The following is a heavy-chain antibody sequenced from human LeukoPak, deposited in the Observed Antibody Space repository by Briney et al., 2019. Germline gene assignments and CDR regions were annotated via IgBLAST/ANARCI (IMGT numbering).Heavy chain of an antibody. J-gene: IGHJ6*02. CDR2: IYYSGST. D-gene: IGHD3-10*01. CDR3: ARGRGVPPSYYYYGMDV. Sequence: SETLSLTCTVSGGSISSYYWSWIRQPPGKGLEWIGYIYYSGSTNYNPSLKSRVTIPVDTSKNQFSLKLSSVTAADTAVYYCARGRGVPPSYYYYGMDVWGQGTTVTVSS. CDR1: GGSISSYY. V-gene: IGHV4-59*08.